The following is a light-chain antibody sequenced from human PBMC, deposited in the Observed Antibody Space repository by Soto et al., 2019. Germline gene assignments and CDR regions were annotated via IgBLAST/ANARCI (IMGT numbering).Light chain of an antibody. J-gene: IGKJ5*01. CDR1: QTISSW. CDR2: KAS. CDR3: QQYNYYPT. V-gene: IGKV1-5*03. Sequence: DIRMTQSPSTLSASVGDRVTITCRASQTISSWLAWYQQRPGKAPKLLIYKASSLESGVPSRFSGSGSETEFTLTISGLQPADFATYYCQQYNYYPTFGQGTLLEI.